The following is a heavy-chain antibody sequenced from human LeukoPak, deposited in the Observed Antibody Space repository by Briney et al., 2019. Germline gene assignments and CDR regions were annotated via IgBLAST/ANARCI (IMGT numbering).Heavy chain of an antibody. CDR3: ARLHLNYGDYDDY. Sequence: PSETLSLTCTVSGGSISGTSYYWGWIRQPPGKGLEWIGSIYYSGSTYYNPSLKSRVTISVDTSKNQFSLKLSSVTAADMAVYYCARLHLNYGDYDDYWGQGTLVTVSS. CDR1: GGSISGTSYY. CDR2: IYYSGST. V-gene: IGHV4-39*07. D-gene: IGHD4-17*01. J-gene: IGHJ4*02.